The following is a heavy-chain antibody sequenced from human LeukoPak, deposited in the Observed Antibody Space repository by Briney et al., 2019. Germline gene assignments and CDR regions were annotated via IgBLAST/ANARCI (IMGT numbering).Heavy chain of an antibody. V-gene: IGHV3-21*01. Sequence: GGSLRLSCAASGFTFSSYSMNWVRQAPGKGLEWVSSISSSSSYIYYADSVKGRFTISRDNSKNTLYLQMNSLRAEDTAVYYCAKDAGFRWELPGYWGQGTLVTVSS. D-gene: IGHD1-26*01. J-gene: IGHJ4*02. CDR3: AKDAGFRWELPGY. CDR1: GFTFSSYS. CDR2: ISSSSSYI.